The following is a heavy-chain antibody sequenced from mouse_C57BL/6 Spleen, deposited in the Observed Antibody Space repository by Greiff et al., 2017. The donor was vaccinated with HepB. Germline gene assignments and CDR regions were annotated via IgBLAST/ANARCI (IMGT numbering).Heavy chain of an antibody. CDR3: ARHGSSPGAY. CDR1: GYTFTSYW. J-gene: IGHJ3*01. Sequence: QVQLQQPGAELVMPGASVKLSCKASGYTFTSYWMHWVKQRPGQGLEWIGEIDPSDSYTNYNQKFKGKSTLTVDKSSSTAYMQLSSLTSEDSAVYYWARHGSSPGAYWGQGTLVTVSA. D-gene: IGHD1-1*01. V-gene: IGHV1-69*01. CDR2: IDPSDSYT.